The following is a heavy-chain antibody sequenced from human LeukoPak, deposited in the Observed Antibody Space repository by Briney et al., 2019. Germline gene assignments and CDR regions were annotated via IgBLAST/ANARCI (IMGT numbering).Heavy chain of an antibody. CDR3: ARHTMVRGVIIIPFDY. CDR2: ISAYNGNT. D-gene: IGHD3-10*01. J-gene: IGHJ4*02. Sequence: ASVKVSCKASGYTFTSYGISWVRQAPGQGLEWMGWISAYNGNTNYAQKLQGRVTMTTDTSTSTAYMELRSLRSDDTAVYYYARHTMVRGVIIIPFDYWGQGTLVTVSS. V-gene: IGHV1-18*01. CDR1: GYTFTSYG.